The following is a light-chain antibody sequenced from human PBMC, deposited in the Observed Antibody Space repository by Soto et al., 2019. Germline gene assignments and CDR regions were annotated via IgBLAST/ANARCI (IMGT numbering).Light chain of an antibody. CDR3: QQYGSSLLT. Sequence: EIVLTQSPGTLSLSPGERAALSSSASQSVSSSYLAWYQQKPGQAPRLLIYGASSRATGIPDRFSGSGSGTDFTLTISRLEPEDFAVYYCQQYGSSLLTFGGGTRWIS. CDR1: QSVSSSY. CDR2: GAS. V-gene: IGKV3-20*01. J-gene: IGKJ4*01.